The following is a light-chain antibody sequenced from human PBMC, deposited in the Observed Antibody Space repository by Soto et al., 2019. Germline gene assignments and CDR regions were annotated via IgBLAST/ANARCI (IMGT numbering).Light chain of an antibody. CDR2: GAS. V-gene: IGKV3-15*01. J-gene: IGKJ1*01. CDR1: HSVSSN. CDR3: QQYNNWPPWT. Sequence: ASHSVSSNLAWYQQKPGQAPRLLIYGASTRATGIPARFSGSGSGTEFTLTISSLQSEDFAVYYCQQYNNWPPWTFGQGTKVDI.